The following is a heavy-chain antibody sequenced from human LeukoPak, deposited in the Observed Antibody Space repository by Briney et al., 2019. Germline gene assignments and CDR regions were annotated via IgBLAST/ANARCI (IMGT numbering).Heavy chain of an antibody. Sequence: PSETLSLTCDVSGGSIGSDNRWSWVRQPPGKGLEWVGEIYYSGTANQNPSLESRVTMSVDRSKNQFSLNLSSVTAADTAVYYCARRVMTISGYYGCFDYWGQGVPVTVSS. CDR1: GGSIGSDNR. D-gene: IGHD5-12*01. V-gene: IGHV4-4*02. CDR3: ARRVMTISGYYGCFDY. J-gene: IGHJ4*02. CDR2: IYYSGTA.